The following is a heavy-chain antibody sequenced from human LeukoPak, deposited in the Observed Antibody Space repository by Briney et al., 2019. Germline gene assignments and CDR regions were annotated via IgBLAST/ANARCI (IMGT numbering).Heavy chain of an antibody. V-gene: IGHV3-21*01. D-gene: IGHD4-17*01. CDR1: GFTFSSYS. CDR3: ARGVIDDDYGDYGFDY. CDR2: ISSSSSYI. J-gene: IGHJ4*02. Sequence: GGTLRLSCAASGFTFSSYSMNWVRQAPGKGLEWVSSISSSSSYIYYADSVKGRFTISRDNAKNSLYLQMNSLRAEDTAVYYCARGVIDDDYGDYGFDYWGQGTLVTVSS.